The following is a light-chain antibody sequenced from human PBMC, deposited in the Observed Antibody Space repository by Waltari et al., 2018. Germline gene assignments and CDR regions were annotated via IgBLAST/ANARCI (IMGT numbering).Light chain of an antibody. CDR2: GAS. CDR1: QSVSSN. V-gene: IGKV3-15*01. J-gene: IGKJ4*01. Sequence: EIVMTQSPATLSVSPGERATLSCRASQSVSSNLAWYQQKPGQAPRLLIYGASTRATGIPARFSGSGSVTEFTLTLSSMQSEDFAVSYCQQYNNWSPLTFGGGTKVEIK. CDR3: QQYNNWSPLT.